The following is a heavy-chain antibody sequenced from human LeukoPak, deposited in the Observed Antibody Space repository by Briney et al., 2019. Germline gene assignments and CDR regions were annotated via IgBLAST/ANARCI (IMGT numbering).Heavy chain of an antibody. D-gene: IGHD3-9*01. V-gene: IGHV5-51*01. CDR2: IYSGDSDT. CDR3: ARVLRYFDWLSGFDY. J-gene: IGHJ4*02. CDR1: GYSFTSYW. Sequence: GESLKISCKGSGYSFTSYWIGWVRQMPGKGLEWMGIIYSGDSDTRYSPSFQGQVTISADKSISTAYLQWSSLKASDTAMYYCARVLRYFDWLSGFDYWGQGTLVTVSS.